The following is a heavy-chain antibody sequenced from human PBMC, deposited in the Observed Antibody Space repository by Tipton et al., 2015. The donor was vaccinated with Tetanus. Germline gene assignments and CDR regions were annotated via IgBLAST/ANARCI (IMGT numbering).Heavy chain of an antibody. Sequence: QSGPEVKKPGASVKVSCKASGYTFIGHYMHWVRQAPGQGLEWMGWINPNSGDADFAQMFQGRVTMTRDTSISTAYLELSRLTSDDTAVYYCAKDQGITATHPDRAFDSGGQGTLVTVSS. CDR3: AKDQGITATHPDRAFDS. CDR1: GYTFIGHY. V-gene: IGHV1-2*02. J-gene: IGHJ4*02. CDR2: INPNSGDA. D-gene: IGHD1-7*01.